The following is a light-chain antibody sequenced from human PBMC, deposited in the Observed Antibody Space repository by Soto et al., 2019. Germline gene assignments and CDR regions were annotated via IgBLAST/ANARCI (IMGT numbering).Light chain of an antibody. J-gene: IGKJ5*01. CDR1: HSVSSSY. Sequence: EIVLTQSPGTLSLSPGERATLSCRASHSVSSSYLAWYQQKPGQAPRLLIYGASSRATGIPDSFSGSGSGTDFTLTISSLEPEDFAVYYCQQYGSSPPITFGQGTRVEIK. V-gene: IGKV3-20*01. CDR3: QQYGSSPPIT. CDR2: GAS.